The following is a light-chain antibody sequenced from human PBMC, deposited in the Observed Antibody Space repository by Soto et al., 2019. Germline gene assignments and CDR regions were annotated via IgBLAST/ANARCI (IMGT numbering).Light chain of an antibody. CDR2: DAS. J-gene: IGKJ4*01. CDR3: QQRSNWPLT. Sequence: EIVLRQSPATLSLSPGEGATLSCRASQTIGSYLAWIQQKPGQAPRLLIYDASNRATGIPARFSGSGSGTDFTLTISSLEPEDFAVYYCQQRSNWPLTFGGGTKVEIK. V-gene: IGKV3-11*01. CDR1: QTIGSY.